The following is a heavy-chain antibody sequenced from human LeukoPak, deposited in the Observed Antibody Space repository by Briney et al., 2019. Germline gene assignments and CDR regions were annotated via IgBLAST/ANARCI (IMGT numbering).Heavy chain of an antibody. CDR2: IYPGDSDT. D-gene: IGHD6-13*01. V-gene: IGHV5-51*01. CDR3: ARLHSGTWSPQHSDY. CDR1: GYSFTSYW. Sequence: GESLKISCTSSGYSFTSYWIGWVRQMPGKGLEWMGVIYPGDSDTRYSPSFQGQVTISADRSISTAYLQWRSLKASDTAMYYCARLHSGTWSPQHSDYWGQGTLVTVSS. J-gene: IGHJ4*02.